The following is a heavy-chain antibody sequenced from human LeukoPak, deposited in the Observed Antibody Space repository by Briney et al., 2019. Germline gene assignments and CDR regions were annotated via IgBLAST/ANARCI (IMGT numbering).Heavy chain of an antibody. D-gene: IGHD6-6*01. CDR1: GYTFTGYY. CDR2: IYPYSGDA. J-gene: IGHJ3*02. V-gene: IGHV1-2*02. CDR3: ARDRNSGSSLDI. Sequence: AAAKVSCKASGYTFTGYYIHWVRQAPGQGLEWMGWIYPYSGDANYAQNFQGRVTMTRDTSISTAYMELSSLKSDDTAAYYCARDRNSGSSLDIWGQGTMLTVSS.